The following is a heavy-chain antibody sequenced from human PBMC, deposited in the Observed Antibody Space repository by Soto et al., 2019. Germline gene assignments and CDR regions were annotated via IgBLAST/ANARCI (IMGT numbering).Heavy chain of an antibody. CDR2: TYYRSKWYY. CDR1: GDSVSSNSAG. V-gene: IGHV6-1*01. J-gene: IGHJ4*01. Sequence: QTLSLTFAITGDSVSSNSAGWSWVRQSPSRGLEWLGRTYYRSKWYYEYAVSVRGRITINPDTSKNQYSLQLNSVTPEDTAVYFCARGEQYSGRSFDYWGQGTLVTASS. CDR3: ARGEQYSGRSFDY. D-gene: IGHD1-26*01.